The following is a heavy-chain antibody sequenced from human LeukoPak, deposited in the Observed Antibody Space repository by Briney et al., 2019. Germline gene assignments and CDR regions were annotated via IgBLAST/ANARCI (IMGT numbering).Heavy chain of an antibody. Sequence: PGGSLRLSCAASGFTFSSYAMHWVRQAPGKGLEWVAVISYDGSNKYYADYVKGRFTISRDNSKNTLYLQMNSLRAEDTAVYYCECRDSYRYWGQGTLVTVSS. CDR3: ECRDSYRY. CDR2: ISYDGSNK. D-gene: IGHD2-2*01. CDR1: GFTFSSYA. J-gene: IGHJ4*02. V-gene: IGHV3-30-3*01.